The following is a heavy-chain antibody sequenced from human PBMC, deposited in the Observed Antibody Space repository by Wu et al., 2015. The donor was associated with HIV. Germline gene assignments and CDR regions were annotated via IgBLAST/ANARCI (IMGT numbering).Heavy chain of an antibody. V-gene: IGHV1-2*02. CDR1: GYTFTDYY. J-gene: IGHJ4*02. Sequence: QVQLVQSGAEVRKPGASVRVSCKTSGYTFTDYYIHWVRQAPGQGLEWMGWILPHSGDTNSAQKFQGGVTMTRDTSISTAYMDLSSLKSDDTAVYYCARALRPVADALELDYWGQGTLVTVSS. CDR3: ARALRPVADALELDY. D-gene: IGHD6-19*01. CDR2: ILPHSGDT.